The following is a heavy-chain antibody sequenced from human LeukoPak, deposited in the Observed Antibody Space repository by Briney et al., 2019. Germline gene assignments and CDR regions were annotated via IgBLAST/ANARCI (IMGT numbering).Heavy chain of an antibody. CDR2: ISSSSSYI. CDR3: ARSRYYDILTGRDAFDI. CDR1: GFTFSSYS. V-gene: IGHV3-21*01. D-gene: IGHD3-9*01. Sequence: PGGSLRLSRAASGFTFSSYSMNWVRQAPGKGLEWVSSISSSSSYIYYADSVKGRFTISRDNAKNSLYLQMNSLRAEDTAVYYCARSRYYDILTGRDAFDIWGQGTMVTVSS. J-gene: IGHJ3*02.